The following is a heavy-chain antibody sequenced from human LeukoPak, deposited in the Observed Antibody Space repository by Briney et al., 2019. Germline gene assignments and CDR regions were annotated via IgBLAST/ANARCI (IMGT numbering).Heavy chain of an antibody. CDR1: GFTFSNYW. J-gene: IGHJ3*02. Sequence: GGSLRLSCAGSGFTFSNYWMTWVRQAPGKGLEWVANIKQDGSEKYYVDSVKGRFTISRDNARNSLYLQMNSLRAEDTAVYYCASPEWLPDSIDIWGQGTKVTVSS. D-gene: IGHD3-3*01. CDR2: IKQDGSEK. V-gene: IGHV3-7*01. CDR3: ASPEWLPDSIDI.